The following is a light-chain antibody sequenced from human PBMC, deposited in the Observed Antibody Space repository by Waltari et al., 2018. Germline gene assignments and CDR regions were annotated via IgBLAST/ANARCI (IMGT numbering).Light chain of an antibody. CDR2: AVS. Sequence: QSALTQPASVSGSPGQSITISCTGTSSDVGGYNYVSLYQQYPDKAPKLMIHAVSKRPSGVSNRFSGSKSGNTVSLTISGLQAEDEADYYCCSYAGSSTHVLFGGGTKLTVL. V-gene: IGLV2-23*02. CDR1: SSDVGGYNY. CDR3: CSYAGSSTHVL. J-gene: IGLJ2*01.